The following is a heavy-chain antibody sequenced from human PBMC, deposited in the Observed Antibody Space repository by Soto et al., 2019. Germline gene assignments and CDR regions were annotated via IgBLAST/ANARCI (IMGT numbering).Heavy chain of an antibody. CDR1: GGTFSSYT. CDR3: ARGGIVVVVAALDDAFDI. V-gene: IGHV1-69*02. J-gene: IGHJ3*02. CDR2: IIPILGIA. D-gene: IGHD2-15*01. Sequence: QVQLVQSGAEVKKPGSSVKVSCKASGGTFSSYTISWVRQAPGQGLEWMGRIIPILGIANYAQKFQGRVTITADKSTSTAYMELSSLRSEDTAVYYCARGGIVVVVAALDDAFDIWSQGTMVTVSS.